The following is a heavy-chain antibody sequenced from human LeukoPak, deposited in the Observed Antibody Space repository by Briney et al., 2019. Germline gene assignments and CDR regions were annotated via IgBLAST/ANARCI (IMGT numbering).Heavy chain of an antibody. V-gene: IGHV4-59*01. D-gene: IGHD1-7*01. CDR1: GGSISSYY. CDR2: IYYSGST. CDR3: ARDNWNYGSSMDV. J-gene: IGHJ6*02. Sequence: SETLSLTCTVSGGSISSYYWSWIRQPPGKGLEWIGYIYYSGSTNYNPSLKGRVTISVDTSKNQFSLKLSSVTAADTAVYYCARDNWNYGSSMDVWGQGTTVTVSS.